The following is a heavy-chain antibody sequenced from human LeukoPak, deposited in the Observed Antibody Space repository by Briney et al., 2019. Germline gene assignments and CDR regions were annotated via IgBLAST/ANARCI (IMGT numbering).Heavy chain of an antibody. D-gene: IGHD3-10*01. Sequence: GGSLRLSCAASGFTFSSYWMHWVRQAPGKGLVWVSRINSDGSSTSYADSVKGRFTISRDNAKNTLYLQMNSLRAEDTAVYYCARSRGSGSYNWFNPWGQGTLVTVSS. CDR2: INSDGSST. CDR1: GFTFSSYW. CDR3: ARSRGSGSYNWFNP. V-gene: IGHV3-74*01. J-gene: IGHJ5*02.